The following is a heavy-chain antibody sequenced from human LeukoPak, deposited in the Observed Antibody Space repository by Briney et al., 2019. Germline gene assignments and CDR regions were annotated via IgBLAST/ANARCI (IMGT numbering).Heavy chain of an antibody. J-gene: IGHJ4*02. CDR1: GGSISSYY. CDR2: IYYSGST. CDR3: ARHDYVDTAMVDY. D-gene: IGHD5-18*01. Sequence: SETLSLTCTVSGGSISSYYWSWIRPPPGKGLEWIGYIYYSGSTNYNPSLKSRVTISVDTSKNQFSLKLSSVTAADTAVYYCARHDYVDTAMVDYWGQGTLVTVSS. V-gene: IGHV4-59*08.